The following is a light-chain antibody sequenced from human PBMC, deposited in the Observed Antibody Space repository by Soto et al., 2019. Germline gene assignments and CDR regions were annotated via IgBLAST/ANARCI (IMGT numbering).Light chain of an antibody. CDR2: EVT. Sequence: QSALTQPPSASGSPGQSVTISCTGTSSDVGYYDYVSWYQQHPGKAPKLMIYEVTKRPSGVPDRFSGSKSGNTASLTVSGLQAEDEADYFCSSYAGSNNPDVFGTGTKLTVL. V-gene: IGLV2-8*01. J-gene: IGLJ1*01. CDR3: SSYAGSNNPDV. CDR1: SSDVGYYDY.